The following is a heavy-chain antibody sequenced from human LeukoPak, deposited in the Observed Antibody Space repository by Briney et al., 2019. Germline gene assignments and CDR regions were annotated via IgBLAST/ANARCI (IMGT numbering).Heavy chain of an antibody. CDR3: ARHYNSDSLDY. CDR1: GGSISGYY. Sequence: SETLSLTCSVSGGSISGYYWSWSRQTPGKGLEWIGYIYYSGNTNYNPSLKSRVSISGDTSKNQISLKLSSVTAADTAVYYCARHYNSDSLDYWGQGTLVTVSS. J-gene: IGHJ4*02. V-gene: IGHV4-59*08. CDR2: IYYSGNT. D-gene: IGHD6-19*01.